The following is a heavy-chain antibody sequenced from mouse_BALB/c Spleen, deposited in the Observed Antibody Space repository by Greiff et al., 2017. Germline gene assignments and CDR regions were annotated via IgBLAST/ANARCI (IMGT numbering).Heavy chain of an antibody. D-gene: IGHD2-12*01. V-gene: IGHV14-3*02. Sequence: VQLQQSGAELVKPGASVKLSCTASGFNIKDTYMHWVKQRPEQGLEWIGRIDPANGNTKYDPKFKDKATLTADKSSSTAYMQLSSLTSEDSAVYYCARYDWFAYWGQGTLVTVSA. CDR2: IDPANGNT. CDR1: GFNIKDTY. CDR3: ARYDWFAY. J-gene: IGHJ3*01.